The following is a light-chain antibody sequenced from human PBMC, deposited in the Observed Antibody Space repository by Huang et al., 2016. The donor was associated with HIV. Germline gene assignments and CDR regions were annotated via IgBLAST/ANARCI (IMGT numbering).Light chain of an antibody. J-gene: IGKJ4*01. CDR2: DAS. CDR1: QSVNIY. CDR3: QHRGNWPLT. V-gene: IGKV3-11*01. Sequence: EIVLTQSPATLSLSPGERATLSCRASQSVNIYLAWYQQKPGQAPRLLIYDASNRATGVPARFSGSGSGTDFTLTISSLEPEDFAVYYCQHRGNWPLTFGGGTRVEI.